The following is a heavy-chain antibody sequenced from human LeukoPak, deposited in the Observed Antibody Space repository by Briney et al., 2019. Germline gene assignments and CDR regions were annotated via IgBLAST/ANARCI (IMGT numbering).Heavy chain of an antibody. CDR1: GYTFTSYD. V-gene: IGHV1-8*01. CDR2: MNPNSGNT. Sequence: ASVKVSCKASGYTFTSYDINWVRQATGQGLEWMGWMNPNSGNTGYAQKFQGRVTMTRDTSTSTVYMELSSLRSEDTAVYYCARGGLGPWENFDYWGQGTLVTVSS. D-gene: IGHD6-19*01. CDR3: ARGGLGPWENFDY. J-gene: IGHJ4*02.